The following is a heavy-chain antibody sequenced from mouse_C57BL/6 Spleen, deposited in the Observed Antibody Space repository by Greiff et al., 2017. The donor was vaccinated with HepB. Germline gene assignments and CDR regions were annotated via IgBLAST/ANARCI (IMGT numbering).Heavy chain of an antibody. D-gene: IGHD3-3*01. CDR3: ARGGREYFDY. J-gene: IGHJ2*01. V-gene: IGHV1-19*01. Sequence: EVKLQQSGPVLVKPGASVKMSCKASGYTFTDYYMNWVKQSHGKSLEWIGVINPYNGGTSYNQKFKGKATLTVDKSSSTAYMELNSLTSEDSAVYYCARGGREYFDYWGQGTTLTVSS. CDR1: GYTFTDYY. CDR2: INPYNGGT.